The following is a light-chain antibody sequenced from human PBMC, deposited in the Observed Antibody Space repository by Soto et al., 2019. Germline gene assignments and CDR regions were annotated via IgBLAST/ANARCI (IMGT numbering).Light chain of an antibody. CDR1: SSDVGGYNY. J-gene: IGLJ2*01. V-gene: IGLV2-11*01. Sequence: QSVLTQPRSVSGSPGQSVTISCTGTSSDVGGYNYVSWYQQHPGKAPKLMIYDVSKRPSGVPDRFSGSKSGNTASLTISGLQAEHEADYYCCSYAGSSTVVFGGGTKLTVL. CDR2: DVS. CDR3: CSYAGSSTVV.